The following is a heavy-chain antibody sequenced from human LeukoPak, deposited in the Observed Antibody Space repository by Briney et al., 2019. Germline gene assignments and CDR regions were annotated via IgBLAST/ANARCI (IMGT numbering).Heavy chain of an antibody. D-gene: IGHD6-13*01. V-gene: IGHV3-30-3*01. Sequence: GGSLRLPCAASGFTFSTYAMHWVRQAPGKGLEWVAVISDSGTKKYYADSVKGRFTLSRDNSKNMLYLQMNSLRVEATAVYYCARDQVGGAVDYWGQGTLVTVSS. J-gene: IGHJ4*02. CDR2: ISDSGTKK. CDR3: ARDQVGGAVDY. CDR1: GFTFSTYA.